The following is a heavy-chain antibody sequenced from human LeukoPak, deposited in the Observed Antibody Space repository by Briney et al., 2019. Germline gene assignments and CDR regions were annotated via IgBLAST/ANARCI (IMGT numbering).Heavy chain of an antibody. D-gene: IGHD3-16*01. CDR1: GYTFTSYD. Sequence: ASVKVSCKASGYTFTSYDINWVRQATGQGLEWMGWMNPNSGNTGYAQKFQGRVTMTRNTSISTAYMELSSLRSEDTAVYYCARGLDYDYVAWFDPWGQGTLVTVSS. J-gene: IGHJ5*02. V-gene: IGHV1-8*01. CDR3: ARGLDYDYVAWFDP. CDR2: MNPNSGNT.